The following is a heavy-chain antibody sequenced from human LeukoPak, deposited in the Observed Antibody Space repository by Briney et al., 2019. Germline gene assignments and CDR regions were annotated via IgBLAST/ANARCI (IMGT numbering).Heavy chain of an antibody. CDR2: INHSGST. CDR1: GGSFTDYY. D-gene: IGHD1-26*01. J-gene: IGHJ4*02. Sequence: SETLSLTCAVYGGSFTDYYWSWIRQPPGKGLEWIGEINHSGSTNYSPSLKSRVTISADTSKNQFSLKLTSVTAADTAVYYCARGVNSGYFDYCGQGTLVTVSS. V-gene: IGHV4-34*01. CDR3: ARGVNSGYFDY.